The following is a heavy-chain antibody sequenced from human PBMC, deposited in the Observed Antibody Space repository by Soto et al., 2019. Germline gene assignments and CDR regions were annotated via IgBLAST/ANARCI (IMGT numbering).Heavy chain of an antibody. D-gene: IGHD3-16*01. J-gene: IGHJ1*01. CDR1: GGTFNTYA. CDR3: AKEAGEH. Sequence: QMQLVQSVAEVKERGSSVKISCKTSGGTFNTYALTWVRQAPGQGLEWIGGIIPIFGIKNVAQRFQGRVTMNAVESLTTAYMEMTSLMSDDTAVYYCAKEAGEHWGQGTLVTVSS. V-gene: IGHV1-69*01. CDR2: IIPIFGIK.